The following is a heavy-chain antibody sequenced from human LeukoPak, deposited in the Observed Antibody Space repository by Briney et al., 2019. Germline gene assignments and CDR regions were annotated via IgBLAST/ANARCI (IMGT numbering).Heavy chain of an antibody. D-gene: IGHD3-10*01. CDR3: ARVYYGSGSYYGPIDY. J-gene: IGHJ4*02. CDR2: IYYSGST. V-gene: IGHV4-59*01. CDR1: GGSISGYY. Sequence: KPSETLSLTCTVSGGSISGYYWSSIRQPPGKGLEWIGYIYYSGSTNYNPSLKSRVTISVDTSKNQFSLKLSSVTAADTAGYYCARVYYGSGSYYGPIDYWGQGTLVTVSS.